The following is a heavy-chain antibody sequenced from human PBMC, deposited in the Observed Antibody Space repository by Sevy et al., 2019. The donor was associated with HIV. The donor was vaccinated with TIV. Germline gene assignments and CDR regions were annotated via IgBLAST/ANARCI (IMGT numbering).Heavy chain of an antibody. Sequence: GGSLRLSCAASGFTFSSYSMNWVRQAPGKGLEWVSYISSSSSTIYYADSVKGRFTISRDNAKNSLYLQMNSLRDEDTAVYYCAREVKDGAASDDAFDIWGQGTMVTVSS. V-gene: IGHV3-48*02. CDR1: GFTFSSYS. D-gene: IGHD6-13*01. J-gene: IGHJ3*02. CDR2: ISSSSSTI. CDR3: AREVKDGAASDDAFDI.